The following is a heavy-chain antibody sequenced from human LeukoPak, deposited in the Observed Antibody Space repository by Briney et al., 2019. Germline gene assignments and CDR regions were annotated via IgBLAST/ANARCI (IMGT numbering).Heavy chain of an antibody. CDR3: ARTRQQLVPYYYYYMDV. Sequence: SVKVSCKASGGTLSSYAISWVRQAPGQGLEWMGGIIPIFGTANYAQKFQGRVTITADKSTSTAYMELSSLRSEDTAVYYCARTRQQLVPYYYYYMDVWGKGTTVTVSS. CDR2: IIPIFGTA. J-gene: IGHJ6*03. D-gene: IGHD6-13*01. CDR1: GGTLSSYA. V-gene: IGHV1-69*06.